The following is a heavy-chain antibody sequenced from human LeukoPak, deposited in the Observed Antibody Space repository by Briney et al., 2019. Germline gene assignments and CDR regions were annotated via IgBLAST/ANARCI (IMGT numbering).Heavy chain of an antibody. CDR3: ARVVGLTGYSSSWYSGYYYYMDV. CDR1: GGTFSSYA. V-gene: IGHV1-69*06. CDR2: IIPIFGTA. D-gene: IGHD6-13*01. J-gene: IGHJ6*03. Sequence: SVKVSCKASGGTFSSYAISWVRQAPGQGLEWMGGIIPIFGTANDAQKFQDRVTITADKSTSTAYMELSSLRSEDTAVYYCARVVGLTGYSSSWYSGYYYYMDVWGKGTTVTVSS.